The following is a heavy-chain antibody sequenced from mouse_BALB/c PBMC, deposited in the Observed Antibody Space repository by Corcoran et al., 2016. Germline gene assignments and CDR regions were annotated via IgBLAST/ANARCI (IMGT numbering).Heavy chain of an antibody. CDR1: GYSFTGYY. D-gene: IGHD2-12*01. CDR2: INPYNGAT. CDR3: ARSRRGDYYAMDY. Sequence: EVQLQQSGPELVKPGASVKISCKASGYSFTGYYMHWVKQSHVKSLEWIGRINPYNGATSYNQNFKDKASLTVDKSSSTAYMELHSLTSEDSAVYYCARSRRGDYYAMDYWGQGTSVTVSS. V-gene: IGHV1-26*01. J-gene: IGHJ4*01.